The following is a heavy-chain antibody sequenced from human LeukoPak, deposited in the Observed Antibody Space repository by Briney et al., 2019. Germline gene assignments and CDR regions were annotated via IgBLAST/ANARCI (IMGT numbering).Heavy chain of an antibody. Sequence: SETLSLTCTVSGGSINSYYWNWNRQPPGKGLEWIGYIYYSGSTNYNPSLKSRVTISVDTSKNQFSLRLSSVTAADTAVYYCARVTGYMTEDYFDYWGQGTLITVSS. CDR2: IYYSGST. J-gene: IGHJ4*02. CDR3: ARVTGYMTEDYFDY. V-gene: IGHV4-59*01. CDR1: GGSINSYY. D-gene: IGHD6-13*01.